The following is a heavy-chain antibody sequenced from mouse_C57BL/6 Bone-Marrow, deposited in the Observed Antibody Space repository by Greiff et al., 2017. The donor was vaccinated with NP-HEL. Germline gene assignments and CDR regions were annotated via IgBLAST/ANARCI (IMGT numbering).Heavy chain of an antibody. V-gene: IGHV10-1*01. J-gene: IGHJ2*01. CDR2: IRSKSNNYAT. Sequence: VKLVESGGGLVQPKGSLKLSCAASGFSFNTYAMNWVRQAPGKGLEWVARIRSKSNNYATYYADSVKDRFTISRDDSESMLYLQMNNLKTEDTAMYYCVREGYYYGSSYFLDYWGQGTTLTVSS. D-gene: IGHD1-1*01. CDR1: GFSFNTYA. CDR3: VREGYYYGSSYFLDY.